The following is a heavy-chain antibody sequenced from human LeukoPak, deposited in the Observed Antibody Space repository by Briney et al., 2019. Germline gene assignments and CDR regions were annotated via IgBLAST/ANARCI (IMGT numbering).Heavy chain of an antibody. CDR2: IYYSGRT. CDR3: ARDKGIYYDSSGLFDY. D-gene: IGHD3-22*01. Sequence: SETLSLTCTVSGGSISSSSYYWGWIRQPPGKGLEWIGNIYYSGRTYYNPSLKSRVTISVDTSKNQFSLKLSSVTAADTAVYYCARDKGIYYDSSGLFDYWGQGTLVTVSS. CDR1: GGSISSSSYY. J-gene: IGHJ4*02. V-gene: IGHV4-39*07.